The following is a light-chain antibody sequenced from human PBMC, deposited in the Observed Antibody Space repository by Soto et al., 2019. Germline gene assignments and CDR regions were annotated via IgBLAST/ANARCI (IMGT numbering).Light chain of an antibody. CDR1: RSNIGRNI. Sequence: QSVLSQPPSASGTPGQTVTISCSGSRSNIGRNIVNWYQQLPGTAPKLLIYSNIQRPSGVPDRFSASKSGTSASLAISGLQSDHEADHYCAFWDDSLKGPVFGGGTQMTVL. J-gene: IGLJ3*02. CDR2: SNI. CDR3: AFWDDSLKGPV. V-gene: IGLV1-44*01.